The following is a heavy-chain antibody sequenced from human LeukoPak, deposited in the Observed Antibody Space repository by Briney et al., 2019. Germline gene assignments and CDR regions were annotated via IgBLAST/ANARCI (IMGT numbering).Heavy chain of an antibody. CDR3: TTDGLAAMDTYDY. CDR2: IESKTDGGTT. Sequence: PGGSLRLSCAASGFTFCNGWMSWVRQAPGKGLEWVGRIESKTDGGTTDYAAPVKGRFTVSRDDSKNTLYLQMNSLKTEDTAVYDCTTDGLAAMDTYDYWGQGTLVTVSS. CDR1: GFTFCNGW. D-gene: IGHD5-18*01. J-gene: IGHJ4*02. V-gene: IGHV3-15*04.